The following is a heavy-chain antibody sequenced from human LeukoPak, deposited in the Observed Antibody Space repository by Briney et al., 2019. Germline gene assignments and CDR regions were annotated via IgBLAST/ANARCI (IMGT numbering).Heavy chain of an antibody. CDR1: GGSISSSGYY. CDR2: ISQSGTT. V-gene: IGHV4-39*01. D-gene: IGHD2-15*01. J-gene: IGHJ4*02. CDR3: ARRRVVARGYFDY. Sequence: SETLSLTCTVPGGSISSSGYYWDWIRQPPGKGLEWIGSISQSGTTYYNPPLKSRVTIFVDTSKSQFSLKLNSVTAADTAVYYCARRRVVARGYFDYWGQGVLVTVSS.